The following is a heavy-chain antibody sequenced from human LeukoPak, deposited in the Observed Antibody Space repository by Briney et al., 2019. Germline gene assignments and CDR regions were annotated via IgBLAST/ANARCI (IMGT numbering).Heavy chain of an antibody. J-gene: IGHJ4*02. Sequence: GGSLRLSCAASGFTFSSYAMSWVRQAPGKGLEWVSAISGSGGSTYYADSVKGRFTISRDDSKNTLYLQMNSLRAEDTAVYYCAKSFSGLSVDPANYFDYWGQGTLVTVSS. D-gene: IGHD3-3*01. V-gene: IGHV3-23*01. CDR1: GFTFSSYA. CDR3: AKSFSGLSVDPANYFDY. CDR2: ISGSGGST.